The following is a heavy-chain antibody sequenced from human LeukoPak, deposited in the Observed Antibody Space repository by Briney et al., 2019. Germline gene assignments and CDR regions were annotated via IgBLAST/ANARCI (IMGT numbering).Heavy chain of an antibody. J-gene: IGHJ3*01. V-gene: IGHV1-24*01. CDR3: ATELPTLDIVVVPAAIGALV. CDR2: FDPEDGET. D-gene: IGHD2-2*01. CDR1: GYTLTELS. Sequence: ASVKVSCKVSGYTLTELSMHWVRQAPGKGLEWMGGFDPEDGETIYAQKFQGRVTMTEDTSTDTAYMELSSLRSEDTAVYYCATELPTLDIVVVPAAIGALVWGQGTMVTVSS.